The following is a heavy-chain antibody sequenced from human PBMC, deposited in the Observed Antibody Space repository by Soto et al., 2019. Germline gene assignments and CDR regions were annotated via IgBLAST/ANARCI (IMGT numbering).Heavy chain of an antibody. Sequence: GGSLRLSCAASGFTVSSNYMSWVRQAPGKGLEWVSVIYSGGSTYYADSVKGRFTISRDNSKNTLYLQMNSLRAEDTAVYYCARGNPPPDSSGYYFDYWGQGTLVTVSS. D-gene: IGHD3-22*01. V-gene: IGHV3-66*01. CDR3: ARGNPPPDSSGYYFDY. CDR2: IYSGGST. J-gene: IGHJ4*02. CDR1: GFTVSSNY.